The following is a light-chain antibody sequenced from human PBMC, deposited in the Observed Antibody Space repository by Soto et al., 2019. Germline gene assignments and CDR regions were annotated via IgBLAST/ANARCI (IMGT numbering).Light chain of an antibody. CDR1: SSNIGSNY. CDR2: RNS. V-gene: IGLV1-47*01. J-gene: IGLJ1*01. Sequence: QSVLTQPPSASGTPGQRVTISCSGSSSNIGSNYVYWYQHLTGTAPKLLIYRNSQRPSGVPDRFSGSKSGTSASLAISGLRSEDEADYYCATWDDSLSNYVFGTGTRSPS. CDR3: ATWDDSLSNYV.